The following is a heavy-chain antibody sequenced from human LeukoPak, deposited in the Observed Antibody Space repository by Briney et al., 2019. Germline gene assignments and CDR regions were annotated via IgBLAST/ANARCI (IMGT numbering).Heavy chain of an antibody. CDR2: IKSQNDGGTT. CDR1: GFTFSNAW. D-gene: IGHD2-2*02. CDR3: TTAGGYCSSTSCYTWDELDP. V-gene: IGHV3-15*01. J-gene: IGHJ5*02. Sequence: GGSLRLSCAASGFTFSNAWMSWVRQAPGKGVELVGRIKSQNDGGTTDYAAPVKGRFTISRGDSKNTLYLQMNSLKTEDTAVYYCTTAGGYCSSTSCYTWDELDPWGQGTLVTVSS.